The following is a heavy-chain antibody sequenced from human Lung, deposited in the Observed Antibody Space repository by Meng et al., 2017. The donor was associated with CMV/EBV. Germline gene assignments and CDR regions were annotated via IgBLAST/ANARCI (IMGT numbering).Heavy chain of an antibody. J-gene: IGHJ4*02. Sequence: RGSLRLXCAASGVTFNYYYIHWVRQAPGKGLEWVGRIRDKANSYMTEYAASVKGKFAISRDDSKNSVYLQMNSLQGEDTAVYFCAIDGGGYCSIWGQGTLVTVSS. V-gene: IGHV3-72*01. D-gene: IGHD2-15*01. CDR3: AIDGGGYCSI. CDR2: IRDKANSYMT. CDR1: GVTFNYYY.